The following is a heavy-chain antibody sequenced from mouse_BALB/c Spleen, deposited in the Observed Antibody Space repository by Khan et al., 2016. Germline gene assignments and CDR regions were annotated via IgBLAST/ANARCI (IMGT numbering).Heavy chain of an antibody. J-gene: IGHJ3*01. CDR1: GYSITSGYF. CDR3: TSDGYDDGFAY. CDR2: ISYDGSN. D-gene: IGHD2-2*01. V-gene: IGHV3-6*02. Sequence: EVQLQESGPGLVKPSQSLSLTCTVTGYSITSGYFWNWIRQFPGNKLEWMGYISYDGSNDYNQSLKNRISITRDTSKNQFFLMLNSVTTEDTATYYCTSDGYDDGFAYWGQGTLVTVSA.